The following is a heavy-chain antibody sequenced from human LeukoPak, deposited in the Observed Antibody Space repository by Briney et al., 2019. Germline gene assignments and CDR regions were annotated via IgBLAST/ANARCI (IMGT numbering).Heavy chain of an antibody. D-gene: IGHD1-26*01. CDR1: GGTFSSYT. Sequence: SVTVSCKGSGGTFSSYTFSWVRQAPAPGLEWVGGIIPILGIANYAQKFQGRVTITADKSTSTAYIELSSLRSEQTAVYYCARVSLPNSGSYSRFDPWGQGTLVTVSS. CDR2: IIPILGIA. CDR3: ARVSLPNSGSYSRFDP. J-gene: IGHJ5*02. V-gene: IGHV1-69*10.